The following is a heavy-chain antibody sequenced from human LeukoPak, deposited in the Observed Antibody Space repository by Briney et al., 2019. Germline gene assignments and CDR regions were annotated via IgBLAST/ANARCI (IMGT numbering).Heavy chain of an antibody. V-gene: IGHV1-8*03. Sequence: GASVKVSCKASGYTFTSYDINWVRQATGQGLEWMGWMNPNSGNTGYAQKFQGRVTITRNTSISTAYTELSSLRSEDTAVYYCARAGRGDDFWSGYYYYYYYYMDVWGKGTTVTVSS. CDR3: ARAGRGDDFWSGYYYYYYYYMDV. J-gene: IGHJ6*03. D-gene: IGHD3-3*01. CDR2: MNPNSGNT. CDR1: GYTFTSYD.